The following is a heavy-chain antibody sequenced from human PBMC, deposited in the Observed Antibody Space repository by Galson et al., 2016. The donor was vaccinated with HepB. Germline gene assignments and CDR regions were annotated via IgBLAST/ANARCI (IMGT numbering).Heavy chain of an antibody. Sequence: SLRLSCAASGFTSSSYSMNWVRQAPGEGLEWVSSISSSSSYIYYTDSVKGRFTISRDNAKNSLYLQMNSLRAEDTAVYYCARTCPAAGNRGWFDPWGQGTLVTVSS. CDR1: GFTSSSYS. CDR3: ARTCPAAGNRGWFDP. J-gene: IGHJ5*02. D-gene: IGHD6-13*01. V-gene: IGHV3-21*01. CDR2: ISSSSSYI.